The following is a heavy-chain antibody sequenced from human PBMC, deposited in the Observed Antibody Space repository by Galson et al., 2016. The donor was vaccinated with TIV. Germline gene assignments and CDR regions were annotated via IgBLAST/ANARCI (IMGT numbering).Heavy chain of an antibody. V-gene: IGHV1-69*13. CDR2: IIPILGSS. J-gene: IGHJ6*03. CDR1: GDTFASYA. Sequence: SVKVSCKASGDTFASYAFSWVRQAPGQGLEVIGRIIPILGSSDYAQRFQGRVTITADASTSTVYMELRSLRSEDTAMYYCARVRFGELSGYYYYMDVWGKGTMVTVSS. D-gene: IGHD3-10*01. CDR3: ARVRFGELSGYYYYMDV.